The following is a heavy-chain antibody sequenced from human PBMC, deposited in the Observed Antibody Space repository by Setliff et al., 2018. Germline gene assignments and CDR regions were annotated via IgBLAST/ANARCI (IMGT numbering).Heavy chain of an antibody. CDR2: ISVSGGST. D-gene: IGHD5-18*01. J-gene: IGHJ3*01. CDR3: VRDRWKVMVNKGDDAFDL. Sequence: GGSLRLSCAASGFTFSSSAMAWVRQAPGKGLEWVSAISVSGGSTYYADSVKGRFTISRDNAKNSLYLHMNSLRGEDTAVYYCVRDRWKVMVNKGDDAFDLWGQGTMVTVSS. V-gene: IGHV3-23*01. CDR1: GFTFSSSA.